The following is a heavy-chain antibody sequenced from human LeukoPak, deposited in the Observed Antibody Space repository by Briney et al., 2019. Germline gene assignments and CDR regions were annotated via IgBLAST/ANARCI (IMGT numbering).Heavy chain of an antibody. V-gene: IGHV3-30*04. CDR3: AKFAQRYCSGGSCHPFDY. CDR2: ISYDGSKK. D-gene: IGHD2-15*01. CDR1: GFTFSSYA. Sequence: GGSLRLSCAASGFTFSSYAMHWVRQAPGKGLEWVTIISYDGSKKYYADYVKGRFTISRDNSKNTLYLQMNSLRAEDTAAYYCAKFAQRYCSGGSCHPFDYWGQGTLVTVSS. J-gene: IGHJ4*02.